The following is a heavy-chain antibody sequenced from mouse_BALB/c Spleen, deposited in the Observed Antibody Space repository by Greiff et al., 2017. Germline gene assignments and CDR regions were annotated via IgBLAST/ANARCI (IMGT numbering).Heavy chain of an antibody. CDR3: ARRTMTQDYAMDY. D-gene: IGHD2-4*01. V-gene: IGHV5-9-3*01. J-gene: IGHJ4*01. Sequence: EVKVEESGGGLVKPGGSLKLSCAASGFTFSSYAMSWVRQTPEKRLEWVATISSGGSYTYYPDSVKGRFTISRDNAKNTLYLQMSSLRSEDTAMYYCARRTMTQDYAMDYWGQGTSVTVSS. CDR1: GFTFSSYA. CDR2: ISSGGSYT.